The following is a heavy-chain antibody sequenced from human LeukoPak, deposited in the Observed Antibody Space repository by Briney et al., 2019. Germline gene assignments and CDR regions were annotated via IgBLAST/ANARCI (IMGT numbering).Heavy chain of an antibody. CDR2: IIPIFGTA. CDR1: GGTFSSYA. CDR3: ARVLERRLDYYYGMDV. J-gene: IGHJ6*01. V-gene: IGHV1-69*13. D-gene: IGHD1-1*01. Sequence: SVKVSCKASGGTFSSYAISRVRQAPGQGLEWMGGIIPIFGTANYAQKFQGRVTITADESTSTAYMELSSLRSEDTAVYYCARVLERRLDYYYGMDVWGQGTTVTVSS.